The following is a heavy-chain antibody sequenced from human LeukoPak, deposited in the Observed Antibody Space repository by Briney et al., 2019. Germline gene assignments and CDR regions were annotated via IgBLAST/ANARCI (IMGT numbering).Heavy chain of an antibody. CDR2: ISGSGGST. D-gene: IGHD3-10*01. V-gene: IGHV3-23*01. CDR1: GFTFRSYA. Sequence: GGSLRLSCPASGFTFRSYAMSLVRQAPGKGLELVSAISGSGGSTYYADSVKGRFTISRDNSKNTLSLQMNSLRAEDTAVYYCATLWFGELGLYWGQGTLVSVSS. CDR3: ATLWFGELGLY. J-gene: IGHJ4*02.